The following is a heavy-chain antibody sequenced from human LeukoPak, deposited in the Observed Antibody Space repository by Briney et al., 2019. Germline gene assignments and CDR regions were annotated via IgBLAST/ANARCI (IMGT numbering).Heavy chain of an antibody. D-gene: IGHD3-22*01. CDR1: GFTFSSYE. J-gene: IGHJ6*02. CDR2: ISSSGSTI. CDR3: ARVYDSSGLYYYYYYGMDV. Sequence: GGSLRLSCAASGFTFSSYEMNWVRQAPGKGLEWASYISSSGSTIYYADSVKGRFTISRDNAKNSLYLQMNSLRAEDTAVYYCARVYDSSGLYYYYYYGMDVWGQGTTVTVSS. V-gene: IGHV3-48*03.